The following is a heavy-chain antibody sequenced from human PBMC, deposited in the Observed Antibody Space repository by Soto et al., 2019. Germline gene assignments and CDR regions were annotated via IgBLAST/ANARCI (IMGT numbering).Heavy chain of an antibody. CDR3: ARGEVTTGVF. V-gene: IGHV4-34*01. D-gene: IGHD4-17*01. CDR1: GGSVGGYY. CDR2: INHSGSI. J-gene: IGHJ4*02. Sequence: PSETLCLTCAVYGGSVGGYYWSWVRQPPGKGLEWIGEINHSGSITYAPSLKSRVTMSVDTSKNQFSLRLNSVTAADTAVYYCARGEVTTGVFWGQGAQVTVSS.